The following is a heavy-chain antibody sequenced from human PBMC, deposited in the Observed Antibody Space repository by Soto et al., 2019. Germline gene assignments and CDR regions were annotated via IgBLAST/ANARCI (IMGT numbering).Heavy chain of an antibody. V-gene: IGHV1-18*01. CDR2: SSTYNGNI. D-gene: IGHD3-22*01. CDR3: ATDRTYYDSSGDPEF. Sequence: GASVKVSCKASGYTFTNYGISWVRQAPGQGLEWMGWSSTYNGNIIYAQKFQARVTMTTEKATKTAYMELKNLRSDDTALYYCATDRTYYDSSGDPEFWGQGTLVTVSS. CDR1: GYTFTNYG. J-gene: IGHJ4*02.